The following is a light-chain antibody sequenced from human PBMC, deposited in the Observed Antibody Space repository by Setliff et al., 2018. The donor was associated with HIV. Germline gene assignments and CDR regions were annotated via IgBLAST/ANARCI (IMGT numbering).Light chain of an antibody. CDR3: AAWDATLNGPL. J-gene: IGLJ2*01. CDR2: SNN. Sequence: QSVLTQPPSASGTPGQRVTISCSGSTSNIGSNTVNWYQQLPGTAPKLLMYSNNQRPSGVPDRFSGSKSGTSASLAISGLQSEDEADYYCAAWDATLNGPLFGGGTQLTVL. V-gene: IGLV1-44*01. CDR1: TSNIGSNT.